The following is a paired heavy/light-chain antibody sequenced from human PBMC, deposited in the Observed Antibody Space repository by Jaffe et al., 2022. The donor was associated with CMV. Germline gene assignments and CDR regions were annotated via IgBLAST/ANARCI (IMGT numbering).Light chain of an antibody. V-gene: IGKV3-20*01. CDR3: QHYGSSPRT. CDR1: QGVSDDF. CDR2: SIS. J-gene: IGKJ2*01. Sequence: IVLTQSPGTLSLSLGERATLSCRASQGVSDDFFAWYQQKPGQAPRLLIYSISRRATGTPDRFSGSGSGTVFTLTISRLEPEDSALYYCQHYGSSPRTFGQGTNLQIK.
Heavy chain of an antibody. CDR3: ARDDGVCHIEGCYFDT. J-gene: IGHJ4*02. CDR2: IHGTGNYK. Sequence: EVQLVESGGGLVKPGGSLRLSCAASGFTFSHYSMNWVRQAPGKGLEWVSTIHGTGNYKYYADSVKDRFTISRDNAGDTLYLQMNSLRVEDTGVYYCARDDGVCHIEGCYFDTWGQGAQVTVSS. D-gene: IGHD2-8*01. CDR1: GFTFSHYS. V-gene: IGHV3-21*02.